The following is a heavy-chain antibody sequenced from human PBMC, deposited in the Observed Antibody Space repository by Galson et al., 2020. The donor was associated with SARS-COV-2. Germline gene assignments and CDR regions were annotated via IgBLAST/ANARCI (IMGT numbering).Heavy chain of an antibody. CDR2: IYTSGTT. J-gene: IGHJ5*02. Sequence: SETLYLTCTVSGGSISTGSYYWSWNQQPAGKGLEGIGRIYTSGTTDYNPSLKSRVTISVDTSKNQYSLKLTSLTAACTAIYYCARDLGYCSSTGCSNWFDPGGQGTLVTVSS. CDR1: GGSISTGSYY. D-gene: IGHD2-2*01. V-gene: IGHV4-61*02. CDR3: ARDLGYCSSTGCSNWFDP.